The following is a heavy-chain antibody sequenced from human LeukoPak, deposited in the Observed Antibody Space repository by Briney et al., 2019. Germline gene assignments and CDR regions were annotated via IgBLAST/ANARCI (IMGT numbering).Heavy chain of an antibody. CDR2: IYSGGST. V-gene: IGHV3-66*01. CDR1: GFTVSSNY. Sequence: GGSLRLSCAASGFTVSSNYMSWVRQAPGKGLEWVSVIYSGGSTYYADSVKGRFTISRDNSKNTLYLQMNSLRAEDTAVYYCARDQVYVEWELPNWFDPWGQGTLVTVPS. J-gene: IGHJ5*02. CDR3: ARDQVYVEWELPNWFDP. D-gene: IGHD1-26*01.